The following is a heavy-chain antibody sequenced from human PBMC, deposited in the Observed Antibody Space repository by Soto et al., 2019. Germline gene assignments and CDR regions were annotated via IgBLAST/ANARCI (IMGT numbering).Heavy chain of an antibody. CDR1: GFTFGDRY. V-gene: IGHV3-11*01. CDR3: ARITKSAAGADYYGLDV. Sequence: QGQLVESGGDLVRPGGSLKLSCAASGFTFGDRYMSWIRQAPGKGLEWVSYVSSSGFTIYYADSVKGRFTISRDNAKNSLSLQMHSLRAEDTAVYYCARITKSAAGADYYGLDVWGHGTTVIVSS. J-gene: IGHJ6*02. D-gene: IGHD4-17*01. CDR2: VSSSGFTI.